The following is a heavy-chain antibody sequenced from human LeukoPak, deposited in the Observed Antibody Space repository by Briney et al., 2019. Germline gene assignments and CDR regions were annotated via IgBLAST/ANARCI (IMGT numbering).Heavy chain of an antibody. D-gene: IGHD2-15*01. V-gene: IGHV3-48*01. CDR2: ISSSSSTI. J-gene: IGHJ4*02. CDR3: ARVSQTPGGRGYFDY. Sequence: GGSLRLSCAASGFTFSSYIMNWVRQAPGKGLEWVSYISSSSSTIHYADSVKGRFTISRDNAKNSLYLQMNSLRAEDTAVYYCARVSQTPGGRGYFDYWGQGTLVTVSS. CDR1: GFTFSSYI.